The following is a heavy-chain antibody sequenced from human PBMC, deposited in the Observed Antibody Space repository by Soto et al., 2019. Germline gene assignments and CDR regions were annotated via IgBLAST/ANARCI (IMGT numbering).Heavy chain of an antibody. CDR3: ARAGFWSGDFGSWFDP. CDR2: IIPIFGTA. J-gene: IGHJ5*02. CDR1: GGTFSSYA. Sequence: GASVKVSCKASGGTFSSYAISWVRQAPGQGLEWMGGIIPIFGTANYAQKFPGRVTITADKSTSTAYMELSSLRSEDTAVYYCARAGFWSGDFGSWFDPWGQGTMVTVSS. V-gene: IGHV1-69*06. D-gene: IGHD3-3*01.